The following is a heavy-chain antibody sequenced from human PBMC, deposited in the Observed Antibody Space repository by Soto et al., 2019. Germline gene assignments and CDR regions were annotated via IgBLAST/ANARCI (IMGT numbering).Heavy chain of an antibody. CDR3: AKKGTYYYGSGSYYPVELLLSEYMDV. J-gene: IGHJ6*03. CDR2: ISGSGGST. V-gene: IGHV3-23*01. CDR1: GFTFSSYA. D-gene: IGHD3-10*01. Sequence: GGFLRLSCAASGFTFSSYAMSWVRQAPGKGLEWVSAISGSGGSTYYADSVKGRFTISRENSKNTLYLKMNSLRAEDTAVYYCAKKGTYYYGSGSYYPVELLLSEYMDVWGKGTTVTVSS.